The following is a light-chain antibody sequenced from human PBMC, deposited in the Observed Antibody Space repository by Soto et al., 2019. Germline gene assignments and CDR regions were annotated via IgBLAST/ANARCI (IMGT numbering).Light chain of an antibody. Sequence: EIVLAQSPATLSLSPGERATLSCRASQSVSIYLAWYQQKPGQAPRLLIYGTSSRATGIPDRFSGSGSGTDFTLTISRLEPEDFAVYYCQQYGTSLFSSGPGTKVDIK. V-gene: IGKV3-20*01. CDR2: GTS. CDR3: QQYGTSLFS. CDR1: QSVSIY. J-gene: IGKJ3*01.